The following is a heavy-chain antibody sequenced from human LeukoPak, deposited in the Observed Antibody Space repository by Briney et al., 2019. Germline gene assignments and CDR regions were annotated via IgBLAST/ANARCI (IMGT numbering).Heavy chain of an antibody. CDR3: ARDRVGYSYGYQYYYYYMDV. CDR1: GFTFSSYW. Sequence: PGGSLRLSCAASGFTFSSYWMHWVRQAPGKGLVWVSRINTDGSSTSYADSVKGRFTISRDNAKNTLYLQMNSLRAEDTAVYYCARDRVGYSYGYQYYYYYMDVWGKGTTVTVSS. CDR2: INTDGSST. D-gene: IGHD5-18*01. J-gene: IGHJ6*03. V-gene: IGHV3-74*01.